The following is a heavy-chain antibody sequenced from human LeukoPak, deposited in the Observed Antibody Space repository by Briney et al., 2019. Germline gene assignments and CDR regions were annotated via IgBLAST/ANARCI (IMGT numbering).Heavy chain of an antibody. V-gene: IGHV1-2*02. J-gene: IGHJ5*02. CDR3: ARDRYDSSGYYDT. CDR2: INPNSGGT. CDR1: VYTFTGYY. Sequence: ASVKVSCKASVYTFTGYYMHWVRQAPGQGLEWMGWINPNSGGTNYAQKFQGRVTMTRDTSISTAYMELSRLRSDDTAVYYCARDRYDSSGYYDTWGQGTLVTVSS. D-gene: IGHD3-22*01.